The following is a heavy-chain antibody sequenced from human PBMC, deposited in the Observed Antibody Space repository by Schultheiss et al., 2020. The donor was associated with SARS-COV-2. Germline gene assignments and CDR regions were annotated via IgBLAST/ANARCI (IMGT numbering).Heavy chain of an antibody. CDR2: IWYDGSNK. V-gene: IGHV3-33*08. Sequence: GESLKISCAASGFTFSSYSMNWVRQAPGKGLEWVAVIWYDGSNKYYADSVKGRFTISRDNSKNTLYLQMNSLRAEDTAVYYCARGRTIFGVVIPNYFDYWGQGTLVTVSS. J-gene: IGHJ4*02. D-gene: IGHD3-3*01. CDR3: ARGRTIFGVVIPNYFDY. CDR1: GFTFSSYS.